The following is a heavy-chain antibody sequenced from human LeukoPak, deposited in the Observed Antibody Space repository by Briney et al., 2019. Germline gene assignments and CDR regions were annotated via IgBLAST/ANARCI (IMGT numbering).Heavy chain of an antibody. Sequence: GGSLRLSCAASGFTFSNYRMNWVRQAPGKGLEWLSYISSSTRTIYYADSVKGRFTISRDNAKNSLYLQMNSLRAEDTAVYYCARGRRTKNWFDPWGQGTLVTVSS. D-gene: IGHD1-1*01. CDR3: ARGRRTKNWFDP. J-gene: IGHJ5*02. V-gene: IGHV3-48*01. CDR2: ISSSTRTI. CDR1: GFTFSNYR.